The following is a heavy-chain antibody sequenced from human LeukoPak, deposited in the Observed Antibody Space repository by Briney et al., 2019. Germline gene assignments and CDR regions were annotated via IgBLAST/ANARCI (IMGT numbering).Heavy chain of an antibody. D-gene: IGHD2-21*02. CDR1: GGTFSSYA. V-gene: IGHV1-69*04. Sequence: GASVKVSCKASGGTFSSYAISWVRQAPGQGLEWMGRIIPILGIANYAQKFQGRVTITADKSTSTAYMELSSLRSEDTAVYYCARGLGDSTGNWFDPWGQGTLVTVSS. CDR2: IIPILGIA. CDR3: ARGLGDSTGNWFDP. J-gene: IGHJ5*02.